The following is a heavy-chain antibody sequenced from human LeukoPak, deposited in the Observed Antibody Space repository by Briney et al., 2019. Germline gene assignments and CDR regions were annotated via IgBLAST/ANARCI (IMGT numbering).Heavy chain of an antibody. D-gene: IGHD5-24*01. V-gene: IGHV3-33*08. J-gene: IGHJ4*02. CDR2: IWFDGTNK. Sequence: HPGGSLRLSCAASGFTFDDYAMHWVRQAPGKGLEWVAVIWFDGTNKYFADSVKGRFTISRDNSKNTLYLQMNSLRAEDTAVYYCARRDGYNADFDYWGQGTLVTVSS. CDR1: GFTFDDYA. CDR3: ARRDGYNADFDY.